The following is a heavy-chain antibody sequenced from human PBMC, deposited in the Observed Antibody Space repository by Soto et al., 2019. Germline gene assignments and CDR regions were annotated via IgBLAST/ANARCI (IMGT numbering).Heavy chain of an antibody. Sequence: QLVQSGAEVTKPGASVKVSCKTSGYNFSAHYIHWVRQPPGQGLEWMGWISPRRGDHHSADKFQDRLTRPTTTATTPAFLTLAGRRVNARPFTYCAKGGGYGHGHWGQGTPIIVSS. CDR1: GYNFSAHY. V-gene: IGHV1-2*02. J-gene: IGHJ4*02. CDR3: AKGGGYGHGH. CDR2: ISPRRGDH. D-gene: IGHD5-12*01.